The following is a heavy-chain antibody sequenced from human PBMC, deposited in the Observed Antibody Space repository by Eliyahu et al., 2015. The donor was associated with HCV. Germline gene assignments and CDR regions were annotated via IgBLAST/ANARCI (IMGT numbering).Heavy chain of an antibody. CDR3: AGALAFYQGSGSPRYFDL. Sequence: QLQLHESGSGLVKPSQTLSLTCTLXGXXISXXGYSWSWXRQPPGKGLEWIGYIYRGESTYYNPPLKSRLTISVDRSKNEFSLRLSSVTAADTAVYYCAGALAFYQGSGSPRYFDLWGRGTLVTVSS. CDR2: IYRGEST. CDR1: GXXISXXGYS. D-gene: IGHD3-10*01. V-gene: IGHV4-30-2*01. J-gene: IGHJ2*01.